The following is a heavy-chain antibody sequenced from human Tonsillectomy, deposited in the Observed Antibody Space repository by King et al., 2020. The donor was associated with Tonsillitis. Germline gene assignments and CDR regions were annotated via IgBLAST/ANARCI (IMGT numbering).Heavy chain of an antibody. CDR2: IKDDGSEK. V-gene: IGHV3-7*01. D-gene: IGHD2-2*01. J-gene: IGHJ3*01. CDR3: ARARNYCFRASCATTPPRAFDF. Sequence: VQLVESGGGLVQPGGSLRLSCEASGFTFRDYYMSWVRQAPGKGPEWVANIKDDGSEKYYLDSVKGRFTISRDNVENSLSLQMNSLTADDTSVYYCARARNYCFRASCATTPPRAFDFWGQGTMVAVSS. CDR1: GFTFRDYY.